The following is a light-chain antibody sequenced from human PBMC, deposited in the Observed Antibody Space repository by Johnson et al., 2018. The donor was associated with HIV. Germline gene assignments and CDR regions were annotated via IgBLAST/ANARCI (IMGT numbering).Light chain of an antibody. CDR1: SSNIGNNY. CDR2: ENN. V-gene: IGLV1-51*02. CDR3: GTWDSSRSSGLYV. J-gene: IGLJ1*01. Sequence: QSVLTQPPSVSAAPGQKVTISCSGSSSNIGNNYVSWYQQLPGTAPKLLIYENNKRPSGIPDRFSGPKSGTSATLGITGLPTGDEADYYCGTWDSSRSSGLYVFGTGTEVTVL.